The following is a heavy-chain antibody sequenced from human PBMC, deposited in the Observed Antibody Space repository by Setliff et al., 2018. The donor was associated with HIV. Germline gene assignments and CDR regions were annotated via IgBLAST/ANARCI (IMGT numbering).Heavy chain of an antibody. CDR3: ARARRDSYDRGRRNHYYIDV. D-gene: IGHD3-22*01. Sequence: ASVKVSCKASGYTFGSYDINWVRQATGQGLEWMGWMNPNSGNTGYAQKFQGRVTMTRDTSISTAYMELNNLKFEDTAVYYCARARRDSYDRGRRNHYYIDVWGKGTTVTVSS. CDR2: MNPNSGNT. J-gene: IGHJ6*03. CDR1: GYTFGSYD. V-gene: IGHV1-8*02.